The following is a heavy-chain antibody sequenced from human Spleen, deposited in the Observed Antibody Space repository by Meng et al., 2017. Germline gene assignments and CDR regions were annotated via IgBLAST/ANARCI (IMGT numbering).Heavy chain of an antibody. D-gene: IGHD6-19*01. CDR1: GFTFINYA. J-gene: IGHJ4*02. CDR2: ISGRGYST. CDR3: AKATQYSSGWYAL. Sequence: GESLKISCAASGFTFINYAMNWVRQAPGKGLEWVSAISGRGYSTDYTDSVKGRFTISRDNAKNSLYLQMNSLRAEDTALYYCAKATQYSSGWYALWGQGTLVTVSS. V-gene: IGHV3-23*01.